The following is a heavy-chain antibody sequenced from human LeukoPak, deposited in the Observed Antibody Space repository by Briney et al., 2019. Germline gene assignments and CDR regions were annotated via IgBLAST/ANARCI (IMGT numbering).Heavy chain of an antibody. J-gene: IGHJ4*02. Sequence: SETLSLTCAVSGGSISSYYWSWIRQPPGKGLEWIGYIYYSGSTNYNPSLKSRVTISVDTSKNQFSLKLSSVTAADTAVYYCASSTMDILTGIFGFAFDYWGQGTLVTVSS. D-gene: IGHD3-9*01. CDR2: IYYSGST. CDR3: ASSTMDILTGIFGFAFDY. CDR1: GGSISSYY. V-gene: IGHV4-59*08.